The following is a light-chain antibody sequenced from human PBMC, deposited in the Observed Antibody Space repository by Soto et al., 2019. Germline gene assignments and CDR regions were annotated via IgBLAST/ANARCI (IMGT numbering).Light chain of an antibody. CDR1: QSISTY. Sequence: DIQMTQSPSSLSASVGDRITITCRTGQSISTYLHWYQQKPGTAPKLLIYAASNLQSGVPSRFSGSGSGTHFTLTSNALQPEDTATYFCQQSYSTPPEYTFGRGTKLEI. CDR2: AAS. J-gene: IGKJ2*01. CDR3: QQSYSTPPEYT. V-gene: IGKV1-39*01.